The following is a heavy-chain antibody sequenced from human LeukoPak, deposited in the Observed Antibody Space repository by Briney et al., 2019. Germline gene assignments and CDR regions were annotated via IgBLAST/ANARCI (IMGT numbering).Heavy chain of an antibody. CDR1: GGSISSSSYY. Sequence: SETLSLTCTVSGGSISSSSYYWGWIRQPPGKGLEWIGSIYYSGSTYYNPSLKSRVTISVDTSKTQFSLKLSSVTAADTAVYYCARGGRRSGYAFDYWGQGTLVTVSS. CDR2: IYYSGST. D-gene: IGHD5-12*01. CDR3: ARGGRRSGYAFDY. V-gene: IGHV4-39*01. J-gene: IGHJ4*02.